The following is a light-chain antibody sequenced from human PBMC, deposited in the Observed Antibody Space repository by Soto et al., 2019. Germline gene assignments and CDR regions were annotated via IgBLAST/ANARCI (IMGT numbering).Light chain of an antibody. CDR3: QQYNSYPLT. Sequence: DIQMTQSPSTLSASVGDRVTITCRASQTISSWLAWYQQKPGQAPKLLIYKASSLESAVPSRFSGSGSGTDFTLTISGLQPDDLATYDCQQYNSYPLTFGGGTKVDIK. J-gene: IGKJ4*01. CDR1: QTISSW. CDR2: KAS. V-gene: IGKV1-5*03.